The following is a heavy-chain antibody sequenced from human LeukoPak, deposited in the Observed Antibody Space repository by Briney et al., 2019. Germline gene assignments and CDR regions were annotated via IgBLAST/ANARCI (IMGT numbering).Heavy chain of an antibody. CDR1: GYTLASYD. CDR2: MNPNSGTT. D-gene: IGHD4-23*01. V-gene: IGHV1-8*01. Sequence: ASAKVSCKASGYTLASYDINWVRQATGQGLEWMGWMNPNSGTTGYAQKFQDRITLTRDTSISTAYMELSSLTSDDTAVYYCARDYGGNSGWFDPWGQGTLVTVSS. CDR3: ARDYGGNSGWFDP. J-gene: IGHJ5*02.